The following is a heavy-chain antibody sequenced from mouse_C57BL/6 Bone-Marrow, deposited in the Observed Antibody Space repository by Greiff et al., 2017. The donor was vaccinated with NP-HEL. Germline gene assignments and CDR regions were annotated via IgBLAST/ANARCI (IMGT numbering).Heavy chain of an antibody. J-gene: IGHJ4*01. CDR2: IYPRSGNT. CDR3: AREDGSSYGYYAMDY. D-gene: IGHD1-1*01. Sequence: QVQLQQSGAELARPGASVKLSCKASGYTFTSYGISWVKQRTGQGLEWIGEIYPRSGNTYYNEKFKGKATLTADKSSSTADMELRSLTSEDSAVYFCAREDGSSYGYYAMDYWGQGTSVTVSS. CDR1: GYTFTSYG. V-gene: IGHV1-81*01.